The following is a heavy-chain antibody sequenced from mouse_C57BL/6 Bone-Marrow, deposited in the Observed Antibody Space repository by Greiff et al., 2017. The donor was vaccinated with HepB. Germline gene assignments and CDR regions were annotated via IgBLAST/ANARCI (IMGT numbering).Heavy chain of an antibody. J-gene: IGHJ2*01. CDR3: ARTGYYFDY. D-gene: IGHD2-2*01. V-gene: IGHV7-3*01. CDR2: IRNKANGYTT. CDR1: GFTFTDYY. Sequence: EVMLVESGGGLVQPGGSLSLSCAASGFTFTDYYMSWVRQPPGKALEWLGFIRNKANGYTTEYSASVKGRFTISRDNSQSILYLQINALRAEDSATYYCARTGYYFDYWGQGTTLTVSS.